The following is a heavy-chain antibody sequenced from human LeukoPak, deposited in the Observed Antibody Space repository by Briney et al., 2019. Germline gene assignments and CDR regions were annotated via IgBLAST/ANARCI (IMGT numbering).Heavy chain of an antibody. D-gene: IGHD3-10*01. CDR2: ISGSGGST. Sequence: PGGSLRLSCAASGFTFNSYAMSWVRQAPGKGLEWVSAISGSGGSTYYAAPVKGRFAISRDDSKNTLYLQMSSPKTEDTAVYYCTTDRGLTMIRGVIVDWGQGTLVSVSS. J-gene: IGHJ4*02. CDR3: TTDRGLTMIRGVIVD. CDR1: GFTFNSYA. V-gene: IGHV3-23*01.